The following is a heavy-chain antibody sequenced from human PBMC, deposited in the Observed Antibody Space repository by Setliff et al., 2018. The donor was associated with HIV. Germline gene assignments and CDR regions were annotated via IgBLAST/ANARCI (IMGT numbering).Heavy chain of an antibody. CDR3: AKAQKDLMTTMIITGYYFDY. J-gene: IGHJ4*02. CDR2: IGRDGTVA. D-gene: IGHD4-17*01. CDR1: GFTFSDYW. V-gene: IGHV3-74*01. Sequence: PGGSLRLSCTASGFTFSDYWMHWVRRGPGRGLEWVLRIGRDGTVANYADSVKGRFTISRDNSKNTLYLQMNSLRAEDTAVYYCAKAQKDLMTTMIITGYYFDYWGQGTLVTVSS.